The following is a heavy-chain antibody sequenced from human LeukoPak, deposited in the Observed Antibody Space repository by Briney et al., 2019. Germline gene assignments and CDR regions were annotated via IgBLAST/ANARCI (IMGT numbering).Heavy chain of an antibody. CDR3: ARPRIVGATRSQGGFGY. Sequence: PSETLSLTCTVSGGSISSGSYYWSWIRQPAGKGLEWIGRIYTSGSTNYNPSLKSRVTISVDTSKNQFSLKLSSVTAADTAVYYCARPRIVGATRSQGGFGYWGQGTLVTVSS. D-gene: IGHD1-26*01. J-gene: IGHJ4*02. V-gene: IGHV4-61*02. CDR1: GGSISSGSYY. CDR2: IYTSGST.